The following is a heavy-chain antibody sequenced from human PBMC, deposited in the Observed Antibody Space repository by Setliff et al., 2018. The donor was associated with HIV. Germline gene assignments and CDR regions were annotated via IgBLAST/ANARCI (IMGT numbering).Heavy chain of an antibody. CDR2: IYIYNSGST. V-gene: IGHV4-59*01. CDR1: GGSFSGYY. J-gene: IGHJ4*02. D-gene: IGHD6-13*01. Sequence: PSETLSLTCSVSGGSFSGYYWSWIRQPPGKGLEWIGYIYIYNSGSTNYNPSLTSRVTISVDTSRNQFSLKLTSVTAADTAVYYCASNRIAAAAQFDYWGQGTLVTVPS. CDR3: ASNRIAAAAQFDY.